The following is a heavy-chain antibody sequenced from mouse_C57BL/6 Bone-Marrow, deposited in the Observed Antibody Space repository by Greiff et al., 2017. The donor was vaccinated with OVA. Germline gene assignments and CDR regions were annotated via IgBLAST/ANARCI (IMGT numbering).Heavy chain of an antibody. V-gene: IGHV5-4*01. CDR1: GFTFSSYA. CDR3: AREGSRVVANFDY. J-gene: IGHJ2*01. Sequence: EVQLVESGGGLVKPGGSLKLSCAASGFTFSSYAMSWVRQTPEKRLAWVATISDGGSYTYYPDNVKGRFTISRDNAKNNLYLQMSHLKSEDTAMYYCAREGSRVVANFDYWGQGTTLTVSS. D-gene: IGHD1-1*01. CDR2: ISDGGSYT.